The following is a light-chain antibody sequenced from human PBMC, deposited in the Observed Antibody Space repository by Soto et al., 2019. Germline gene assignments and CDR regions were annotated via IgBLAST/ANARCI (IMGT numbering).Light chain of an antibody. CDR1: QTISSW. CDR3: QHYNSYSAA. V-gene: IGKV1-5*03. CDR2: EAS. Sequence: DIQMTQSPSTLSGSVGDRVTITCRASQTISSWLAWYQQKPGKAPKLLIYEASTLKSGVPSRFSGSGSGTEFTLTISXLQPDDFATYYCQHYNSYSAAFGQGTKV. J-gene: IGKJ1*01.